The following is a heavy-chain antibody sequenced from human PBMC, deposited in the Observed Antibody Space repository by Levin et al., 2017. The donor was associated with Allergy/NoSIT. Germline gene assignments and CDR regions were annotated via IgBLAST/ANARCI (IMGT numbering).Heavy chain of an antibody. V-gene: IGHV3-48*03. CDR1: GFTFSSYE. Sequence: GGSLRLSCAASGFTFSSYEMNWVRQAPGKGLEWVSYISSSGSTIYYADSVKGRFTISRDNAKNSLYLQMNSLRAEDTAVYYCARVPEPSGGSSGYYYYYYGMDGWGQGTTVTVSS. CDR3: ARVPEPSGGSSGYYYYYYGMDG. D-gene: IGHD3-22*01. CDR2: ISSSGSTI. J-gene: IGHJ6*02.